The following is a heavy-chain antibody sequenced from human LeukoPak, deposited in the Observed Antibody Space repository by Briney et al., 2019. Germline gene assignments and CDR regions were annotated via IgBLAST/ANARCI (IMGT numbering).Heavy chain of an antibody. CDR3: TAQGGWYIDY. J-gene: IGHJ4*02. D-gene: IGHD6-19*01. V-gene: IGHV4-59*01. CDR1: GGSITSYY. CDR2: IYYSGST. Sequence: SETLSLTCIVSGGSITSYYWSWIRQPPGKGLEWIGYIYYSGSTNYNPSLKNRVTISVDTSKNQFSLKLSSVTAADTAVYYCTAQGGWYIDYWGQGTLVTVSS.